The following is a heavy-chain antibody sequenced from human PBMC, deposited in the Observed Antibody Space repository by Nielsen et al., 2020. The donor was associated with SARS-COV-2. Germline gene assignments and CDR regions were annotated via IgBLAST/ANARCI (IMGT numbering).Heavy chain of an antibody. Sequence: GVLKISCAASGFTFSSYWMSWVRQAPGKGLEWVANIKQDGSEKYYVDSVKGRFTISRDNAKNSLYLQMNSLRAEDTAVYYCARVDYGDFLFDYWGQGTLVTVSS. CDR1: GFTFSSYW. CDR3: ARVDYGDFLFDY. J-gene: IGHJ4*02. V-gene: IGHV3-7*05. D-gene: IGHD4-17*01. CDR2: IKQDGSEK.